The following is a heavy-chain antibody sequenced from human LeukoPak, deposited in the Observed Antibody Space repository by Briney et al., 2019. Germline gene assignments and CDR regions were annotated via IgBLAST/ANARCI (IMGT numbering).Heavy chain of an antibody. Sequence: GGSLRLSCAASGFSFSSYGMHWVRQAPGKGLEWVAVISYNGSNKYYADSVKGRFTISRDNSKNTLYLQMNSLRAEDTAVYYCAKDWAAALDYWGQGTLVTDSS. V-gene: IGHV3-30*18. D-gene: IGHD6-13*01. CDR2: ISYNGSNK. CDR1: GFSFSSYG. J-gene: IGHJ4*02. CDR3: AKDWAAALDY.